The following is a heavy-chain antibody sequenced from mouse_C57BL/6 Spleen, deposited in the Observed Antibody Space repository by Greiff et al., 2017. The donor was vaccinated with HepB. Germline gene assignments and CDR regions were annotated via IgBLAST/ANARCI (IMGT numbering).Heavy chain of an antibody. Sequence: VQLQQSGPELVKPGASVKISCKASGYAFSSSWMNWVKQRPGKGLEWIGRIYPGDGDTNYNGKFKGKATLTADKSSSTAYMQLSSLTSEDSAVYFCARYGRALHFDDWGQGTTLTVSS. CDR3: ARYGRALHFDD. V-gene: IGHV1-82*01. CDR2: IYPGDGDT. CDR1: GYAFSSSW. J-gene: IGHJ2*01. D-gene: IGHD1-1*01.